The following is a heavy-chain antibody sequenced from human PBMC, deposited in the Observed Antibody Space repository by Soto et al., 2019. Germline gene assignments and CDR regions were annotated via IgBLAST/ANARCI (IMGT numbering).Heavy chain of an antibody. CDR3: ATGQRGPYYYDSSGYLFDY. D-gene: IGHD3-22*01. CDR2: FDPEDGET. CDR1: GYTLTELS. J-gene: IGHJ4*02. V-gene: IGHV1-24*01. Sequence: GASVKVSCKVSGYTLTELSMHWVRQAPGKGLEWMGGFDPEDGETIYAQKFQGRVTMTEDTSTDTAYMELSSLRSEDTAVYYCATGQRGPYYYDSSGYLFDYWGQGTLVTVSS.